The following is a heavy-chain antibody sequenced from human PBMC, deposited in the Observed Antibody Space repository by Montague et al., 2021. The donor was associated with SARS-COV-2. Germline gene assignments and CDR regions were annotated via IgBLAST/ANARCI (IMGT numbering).Heavy chain of an antibody. V-gene: IGHV3-48*02. CDR2: ISPTSSSI. Sequence: SLRLSCAASGFTFSDYSMNWVRQAPGRGLEWVSYISPTSSSIYYADSVKGRFTISRDNAKNSLFPQMNSLRDEDTALYYCARLKENYYDRSGYYLFDSWGQGTLVTVSS. CDR1: GFTFSDYS. CDR3: ARLKENYYDRSGYYLFDS. J-gene: IGHJ4*02. D-gene: IGHD3-22*01.